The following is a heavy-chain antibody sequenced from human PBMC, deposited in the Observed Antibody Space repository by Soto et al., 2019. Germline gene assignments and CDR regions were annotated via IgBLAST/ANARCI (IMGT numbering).Heavy chain of an antibody. J-gene: IGHJ3*02. CDR2: INAGNGNT. V-gene: IGHV1-3*01. CDR3: ARKHSTHCSGGSCYSGDAFDI. CDR1: GYTFTSYA. D-gene: IGHD2-15*01. Sequence: ASVKVSCKASGYTFTSYAMHWVRQAPGQRLEWMGWINAGNGNTKYSQKFQGRVTITRDTSASTAYMELSSLRSEDTAVYYCARKHSTHCSGGSCYSGDAFDIWGQGTMVTVSS.